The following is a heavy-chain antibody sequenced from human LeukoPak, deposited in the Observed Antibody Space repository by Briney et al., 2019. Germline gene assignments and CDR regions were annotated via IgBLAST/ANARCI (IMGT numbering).Heavy chain of an antibody. CDR1: GFTVSSNS. CDR2: IYSDNT. D-gene: IGHD2-2*01. J-gene: IGHJ4*02. CDR3: AREYPLFHYFDY. V-gene: IGHV3-53*01. Sequence: PGGSLRLSCTVSGFTVSSNSMSWVRQAPGKGLEWVSFIYSDNTHYSDSVKGRFTISRDNSKNTLYLQMNSLRAEDTAVYYCAREYPLFHYFDYWGQGTLVTVSS.